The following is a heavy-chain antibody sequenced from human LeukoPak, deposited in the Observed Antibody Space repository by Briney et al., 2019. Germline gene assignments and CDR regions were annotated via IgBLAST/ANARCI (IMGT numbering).Heavy chain of an antibody. CDR1: GGSFSGYY. J-gene: IGHJ4*02. CDR2: MNHSGST. D-gene: IGHD3-3*01. Sequence: PSETLSLTCAVYGGSFSGYYWSWIRQPPGQGLEWIGEMNHSGSTNYNPSLKSRVTISVDTSKNQFSLKLSSVTAADTAVYYCARDYDYDFWSGYNFDYWGQGTLVTVSS. CDR3: ARDYDYDFWSGYNFDY. V-gene: IGHV4-34*01.